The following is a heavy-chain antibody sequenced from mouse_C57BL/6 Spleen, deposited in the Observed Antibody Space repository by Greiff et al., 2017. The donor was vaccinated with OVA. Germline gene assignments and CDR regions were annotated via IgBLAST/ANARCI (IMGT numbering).Heavy chain of an antibody. CDR2: IDPENGDT. V-gene: IGHV14-4*01. CDR3: TTSGIPFDY. CDR1: GFNIKDDY. J-gene: IGHJ2*01. D-gene: IGHD1-3*01. Sequence: VQLQQSGAELVRPGASVKLSCTASGFNIKDDYMHWVKQRPEQGLEWIGWIDPENGDTEYASKFQGKATITADTSANTAYLQRSSLTSEDAAVYYCTTSGIPFDYWGQGTTLTVSS.